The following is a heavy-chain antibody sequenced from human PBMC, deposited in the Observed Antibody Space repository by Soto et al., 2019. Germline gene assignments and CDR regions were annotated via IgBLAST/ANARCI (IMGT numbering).Heavy chain of an antibody. CDR1: GGSISSYY. J-gene: IGHJ6*04. Sequence: PSETLSLTCTVSGGSISSYYWSWIRQPPGKGLEWIGYIYYSGSTNYNPSLKSRVTISVETSKNQFSLQLSSVTAADTAVYYCARDYGSRGIRGMDVWGKGTTVTAPQ. D-gene: IGHD3-16*01. V-gene: IGHV4-59*01. CDR2: IYYSGST. CDR3: ARDYGSRGIRGMDV.